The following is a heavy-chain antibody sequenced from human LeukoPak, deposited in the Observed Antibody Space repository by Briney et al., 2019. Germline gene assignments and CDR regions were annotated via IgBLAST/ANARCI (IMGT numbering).Heavy chain of an antibody. D-gene: IGHD2-2*01. CDR3: ARVRAPSLSFDY. CDR1: GGSISSGDYY. V-gene: IGHV4-30-4*01. Sequence: SETLSLTCTVSGGSISSGDYYWSWIRQPPGKGLEWIGYIYYSGSTYYNPSLKSRVTISVDTSKNQFSLKLSSVTAADTAVYYCARVRAPSLSFDYWGQGTLVTVSS. J-gene: IGHJ4*02. CDR2: IYYSGST.